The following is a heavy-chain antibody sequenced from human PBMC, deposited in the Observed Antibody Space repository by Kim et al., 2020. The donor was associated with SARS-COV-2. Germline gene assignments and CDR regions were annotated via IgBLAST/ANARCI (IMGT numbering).Heavy chain of an antibody. D-gene: IGHD3-3*01. Sequence: GGSLRLSCAASGFTFSSYSMNWVRQAPGKGLEWVSSISSSSSYIYYADSVKGRFTISRDNAKNSLYLQMNSLRAEDTAVYYCARDQDFPLGVVINYYYYYGMDVWGQGTTVTVSS. J-gene: IGHJ6*02. CDR2: ISSSSSYI. V-gene: IGHV3-21*01. CDR1: GFTFSSYS. CDR3: ARDQDFPLGVVINYYYYYGMDV.